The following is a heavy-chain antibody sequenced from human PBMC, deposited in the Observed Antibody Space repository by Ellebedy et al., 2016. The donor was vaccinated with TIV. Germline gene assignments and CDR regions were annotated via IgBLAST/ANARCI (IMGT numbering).Heavy chain of an antibody. CDR1: GFSFSGYW. V-gene: IGHV3-53*01. CDR2: IYSTGDT. Sequence: GESLKISCAASGFSFSGYWMNWVRQAPGKGLEWVSLIYSTGDTYYADSVKGRFTVFRDNSQNTLYLQMTSLRVDDTAVYYCATDPDGVYGDTSAYWGRGTLVTVSS. J-gene: IGHJ4*02. CDR3: ATDPDGVYGDTSAY. D-gene: IGHD4-17*01.